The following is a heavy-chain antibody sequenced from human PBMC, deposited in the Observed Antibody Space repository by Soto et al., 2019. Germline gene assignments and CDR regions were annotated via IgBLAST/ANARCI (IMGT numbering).Heavy chain of an antibody. D-gene: IGHD6-13*01. V-gene: IGHV4-59*08. J-gene: IGHJ5*02. CDR2: IYYSGST. CDR3: ARQSLSSWYEGGWFDT. CDR1: GGSISSYY. Sequence: SETLSLTCTVSGGSISSYYWSWIRQPPGKGLEWIGYIYYSGSTNYNPSLKSRVTISVDTSKNQFSLKLSSVTAADTAVYYCARQSLSSWYEGGWFDTWCQETLLTISS.